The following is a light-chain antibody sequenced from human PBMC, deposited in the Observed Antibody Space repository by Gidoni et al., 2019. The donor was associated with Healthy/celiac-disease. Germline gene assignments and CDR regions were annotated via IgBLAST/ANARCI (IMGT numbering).Light chain of an antibody. Sequence: LSCRASQSVSSNLAWYQQKPGQAPRLLIYGASTRATGIPARFSGSGSGTEFTLTISSLQSEDFAVYYCQQYNNWPPWTFGQGTKVEIK. CDR1: QSVSSN. CDR3: QQYNNWPPWT. J-gene: IGKJ1*01. CDR2: GAS. V-gene: IGKV3-15*01.